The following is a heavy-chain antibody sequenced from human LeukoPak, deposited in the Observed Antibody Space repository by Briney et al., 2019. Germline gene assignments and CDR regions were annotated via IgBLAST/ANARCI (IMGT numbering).Heavy chain of an antibody. CDR2: IYNSGST. CDR1: GGSISSYY. V-gene: IGHV4-59*08. D-gene: IGHD2-8*01. Sequence: PSETLSLTCNVSGGSISSYYWSWIRQPPGKGLECIGYIYNSGSTNYNPSLKSRVSISVDTSKNQFSLKLSSVTAADTAVYYCTRHRQYDADVFDIWGQGTMVTVSS. J-gene: IGHJ3*02. CDR3: TRHRQYDADVFDI.